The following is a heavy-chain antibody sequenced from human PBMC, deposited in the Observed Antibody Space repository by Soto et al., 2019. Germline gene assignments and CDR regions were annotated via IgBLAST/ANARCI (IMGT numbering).Heavy chain of an antibody. Sequence: ASVKVSCKASGYTFTSYDINWVRQATGQGLEWMGWMNPNSGNTGYAQKFQGRVTMTRNTSISTAYMELSSLRSEDTAVYYCARCQGGQYCSSTSCYFIYWGQGTLVTVSS. CDR2: MNPNSGNT. CDR3: ARCQGGQYCSSTSCYFIY. D-gene: IGHD2-2*01. J-gene: IGHJ4*02. V-gene: IGHV1-8*01. CDR1: GYTFTSYD.